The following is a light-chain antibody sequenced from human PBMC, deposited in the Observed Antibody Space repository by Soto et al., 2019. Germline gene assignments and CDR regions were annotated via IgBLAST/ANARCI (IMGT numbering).Light chain of an antibody. J-gene: IGKJ1*01. CDR3: QQYYNWPRT. Sequence: EIVMTQSPATLSVSPGEGVTLSCRAGQSVSSNLAWYQQKHGQAPRLLLYGASTMATGIPARFSGSGSGTEFTLSISSLQSEDFAVYYCQQYYNWPRTFGQGTKVEI. CDR2: GAS. V-gene: IGKV3-15*01. CDR1: QSVSSN.